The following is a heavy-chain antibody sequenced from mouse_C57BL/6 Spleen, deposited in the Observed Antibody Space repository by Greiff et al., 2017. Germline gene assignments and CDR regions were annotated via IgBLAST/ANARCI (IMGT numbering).Heavy chain of an antibody. Sequence: QVQLQQSGAELVRPGASVTLSCKASGYTFTDYEMHWVQQTPVHGLEWIGAIDPETGGTAYNQKFKGQAILTADKSSSTAYMELRSLTSEDSAVYYCTKVTIVTSYFDYWGQGTTLTVSS. CDR2: IDPETGGT. CDR3: TKVTIVTSYFDY. D-gene: IGHD2-5*01. J-gene: IGHJ2*01. CDR1: GYTFTDYE. V-gene: IGHV1-15*01.